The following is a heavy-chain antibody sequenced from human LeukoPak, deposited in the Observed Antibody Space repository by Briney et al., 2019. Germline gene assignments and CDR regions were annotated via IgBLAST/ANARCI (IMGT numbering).Heavy chain of an antibody. Sequence: SETLSLTCTVSGHSISSGYYWGWIRQPPGKGLEWIGSIYHSGSTYYNPSLKSRVTISVDTSKNQFSLKLSSVTAADTAVYYCARGLYSSWVDYWGQGTLVTVSS. CDR1: GHSISSGYY. D-gene: IGHD6-13*01. CDR3: ARGLYSSWVDY. CDR2: IYHSGST. V-gene: IGHV4-38-2*02. J-gene: IGHJ4*02.